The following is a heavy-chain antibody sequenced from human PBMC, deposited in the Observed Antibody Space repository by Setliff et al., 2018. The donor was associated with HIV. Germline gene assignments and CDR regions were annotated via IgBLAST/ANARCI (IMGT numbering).Heavy chain of an antibody. Sequence: PGGSLRLSCAASGFTFSSYGMHWVRQAPGKGLEWVAFIRYDGSNTYYADSVKGRFTISRDNSKNTLYLQMSSLRAEDTAVYYCARDEVGATPNYYYMDVWGKGTTVTVSS. CDR1: GFTFSSYG. D-gene: IGHD1-26*01. CDR2: IRYDGSNT. J-gene: IGHJ6*03. CDR3: ARDEVGATPNYYYMDV. V-gene: IGHV3-30*02.